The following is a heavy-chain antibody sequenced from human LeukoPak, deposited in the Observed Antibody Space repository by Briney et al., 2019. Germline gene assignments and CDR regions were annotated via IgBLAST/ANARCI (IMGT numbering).Heavy chain of an antibody. CDR1: GFTVSSNH. Sequence: GGSLRLSCAASGFTVSSNHMSWVRQAPGKGLEWVSVIYSGGSTYDADSVKGRFTISRDNFKNTLYLQMNSLRAEDTAVYYCARALRTTDNYWSQGTLVTVSS. D-gene: IGHD1-1*01. J-gene: IGHJ4*02. CDR3: ARALRTTDNY. V-gene: IGHV3-53*01. CDR2: IYSGGST.